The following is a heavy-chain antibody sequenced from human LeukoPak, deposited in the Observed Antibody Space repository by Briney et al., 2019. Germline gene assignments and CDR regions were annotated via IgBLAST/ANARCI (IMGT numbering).Heavy chain of an antibody. CDR1: GYTFTSYG. V-gene: IGHV1-18*01. CDR2: ISAYNGNT. D-gene: IGHD2-2*01. CDR3: ARDYCSSTSCYVAFDP. J-gene: IGHJ5*02. Sequence: GASVKVSCKASGYTFTSYGISWARQAPGQGLEWMGWISAYNGNTNYAQKLQGRVTMTTDTSTSTAYMELRSLRSDDTAVYYCARDYCSSTSCYVAFDPWGQGTLVTVSS.